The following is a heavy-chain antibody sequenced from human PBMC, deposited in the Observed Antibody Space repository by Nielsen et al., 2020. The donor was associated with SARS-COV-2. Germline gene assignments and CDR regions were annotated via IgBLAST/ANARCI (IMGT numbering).Heavy chain of an antibody. V-gene: IGHV3-23*01. CDR3: AKGRVKQQLVYWYFDL. D-gene: IGHD6-13*01. CDR1: GFTFSSYA. Sequence: GESLKISCAASGFTFSSYAMSWVRQAPGKGLEWVSAISGSGGSTYYADSVKGRFTISRDNSKNTLYLQMNSLRAEDTAVYYCAKGRVKQQLVYWYFDLWGRGTLVTVSS. CDR2: ISGSGGST. J-gene: IGHJ2*01.